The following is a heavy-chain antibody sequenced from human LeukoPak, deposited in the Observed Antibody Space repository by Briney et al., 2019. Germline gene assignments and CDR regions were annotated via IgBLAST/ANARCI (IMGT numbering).Heavy chain of an antibody. CDR3: ARGQWLPKYYFDC. CDR2: ISSTGTTI. V-gene: IGHV3-11*04. D-gene: IGHD6-19*01. Sequence: GGSLRLFCAASGFTFSDYYMSWIRQAPGKGLEWVSYISSTGTTIYYADSVEGRFTISRDNAKKSVYLQMNSLRAEDTAVYFCARGQWLPKYYFDCWGQGTLVTVSS. J-gene: IGHJ4*02. CDR1: GFTFSDYY.